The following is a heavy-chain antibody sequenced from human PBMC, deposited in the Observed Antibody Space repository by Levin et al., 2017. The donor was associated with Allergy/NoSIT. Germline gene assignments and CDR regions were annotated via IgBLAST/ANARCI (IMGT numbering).Heavy chain of an antibody. D-gene: IGHD3-3*01. J-gene: IGHJ4*02. V-gene: IGHV4-38-2*02. CDR3: ARAVGVVIPAAIDY. Sequence: SETLSLTCTVSGSSFSGGFHWGWIRQPPGKGLELIGSIYHNGNTNYNPSLKSRVTISLETSKNQFSLNLSSVTAADTAVYYCARAVGVVIPAAIDYWGQGNLVTVSS. CDR1: GSSFSGGFH. CDR2: IYHNGNT.